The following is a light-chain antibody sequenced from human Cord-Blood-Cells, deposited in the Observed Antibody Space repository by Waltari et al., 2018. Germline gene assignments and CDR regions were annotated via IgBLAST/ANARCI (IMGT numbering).Light chain of an antibody. CDR2: DFS. Sequence: QSALTQPRSVSGSPGQSVTISCTGTSSAVGGYNYVSWYQQHPGKAPKLLIYDFSKRPSGVPDRFPGSKSGNTASLTISGLQAEDEADYYCCSYAGSYTVFGGGTKLTVL. V-gene: IGLV2-11*01. CDR3: CSYAGSYTV. CDR1: SSAVGGYNY. J-gene: IGLJ2*01.